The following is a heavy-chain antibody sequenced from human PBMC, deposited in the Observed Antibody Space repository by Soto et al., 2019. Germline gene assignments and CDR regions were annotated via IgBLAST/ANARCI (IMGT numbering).Heavy chain of an antibody. Sequence: GGSLRLSCAASGFTFSSYWMHWVRQAPGKGLVWVSRINSDGSSTSYADSVKGRFTISRDNAKNTLYLQMNSLRAEDTAVYYCARVPQEVKVPEVVAAREYYYYGMDVWGQGTTVTVSS. CDR2: INSDGSST. D-gene: IGHD2-15*01. J-gene: IGHJ6*02. CDR3: ARVPQEVKVPEVVAAREYYYYGMDV. CDR1: GFTFSSYW. V-gene: IGHV3-74*01.